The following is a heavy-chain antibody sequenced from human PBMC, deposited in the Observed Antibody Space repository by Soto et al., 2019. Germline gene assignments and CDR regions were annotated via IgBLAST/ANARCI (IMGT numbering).Heavy chain of an antibody. D-gene: IGHD3-9*01. Sequence: SENLSLTCPVSCGSISSGGYYWSWIHQHPGKGLGWIGDIYYSGSTYYNPSLRSRVTISEDTSKNQFPRKLSSLTAADTAVYYCARAPHDWDYYYYYRLDVWGQGTTVTVSS. CDR2: IYYSGST. J-gene: IGHJ6*02. CDR3: ARAPHDWDYYYYYRLDV. CDR1: CGSISSGGYY. V-gene: IGHV4-31*03.